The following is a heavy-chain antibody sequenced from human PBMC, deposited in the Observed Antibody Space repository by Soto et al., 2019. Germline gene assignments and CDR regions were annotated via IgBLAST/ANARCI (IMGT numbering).Heavy chain of an antibody. CDR1: GFIFQNFV. CDR3: ATGGTSHMYGIGD. V-gene: IGHV3-23*01. D-gene: IGHD2-2*01. CDR2: IGGTGQYT. Sequence: EVQLLETGGGLVQPGGSLRLSCTASGFIFQNFVINWVRQAPGKGLEWVSIIGGTGQYTFYAAAVRGRFTFSRENSENTVYLEINSMRAEHTAIYLCATGGTSHMYGIGDWGLGTTVIVSS. J-gene: IGHJ6*02.